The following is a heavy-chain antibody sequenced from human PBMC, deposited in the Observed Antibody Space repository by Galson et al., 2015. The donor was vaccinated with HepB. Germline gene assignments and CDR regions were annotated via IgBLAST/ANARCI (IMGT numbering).Heavy chain of an antibody. Sequence: SLRLSCAASGFTVSSNYMSWVRQAPGKGLEWVSVIYSGGSTYYADSVKGRFTISRDNSKNTLYLQMNSLRAEDTAVYYCARDTGGDYGSGSPKKDKGNYYYYGMDVWGQGTTVTVSS. CDR2: IYSGGST. D-gene: IGHD3-10*01. J-gene: IGHJ6*02. V-gene: IGHV3-53*01. CDR1: GFTVSSNY. CDR3: ARDTGGDYGSGSPKKDKGNYYYYGMDV.